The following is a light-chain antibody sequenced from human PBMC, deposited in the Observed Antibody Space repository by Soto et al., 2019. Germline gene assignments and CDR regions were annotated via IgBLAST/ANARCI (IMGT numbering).Light chain of an antibody. V-gene: IGKV3-15*01. CDR1: QSVSSG. J-gene: IGKJ1*01. Sequence: EIVMTQSPATLSVSPGERVTLSCRASQSVSSGLAWYQQKPGQAPRLLIYGASTRAIGIPGRFSGSGSETEFTLTISSLQSEDFAVYYCQQYNNWWTFGQGTKVETK. CDR3: QQYNNWWT. CDR2: GAS.